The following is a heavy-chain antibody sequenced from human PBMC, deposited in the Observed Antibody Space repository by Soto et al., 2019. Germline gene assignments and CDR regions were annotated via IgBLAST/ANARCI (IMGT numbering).Heavy chain of an antibody. CDR1: GYTFTSYG. Sequence: GVSVKVSCKASGYTFTSYGISWVRQAPGQGLEWMGWISAYNGNTNYAQKLQGRVTMTTDTSTSTAYMELRSLRSDDTAVYYCARDLYDSCCPTLYYYYYGMDVWGQGTTVTVSS. CDR3: ARDLYDSCCPTLYYYYYGMDV. J-gene: IGHJ6*02. CDR2: ISAYNGNT. D-gene: IGHD3-3*01. V-gene: IGHV1-18*04.